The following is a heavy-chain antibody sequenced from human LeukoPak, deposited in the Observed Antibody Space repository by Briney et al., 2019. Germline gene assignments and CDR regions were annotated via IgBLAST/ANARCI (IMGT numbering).Heavy chain of an antibody. D-gene: IGHD3-22*01. CDR1: GFTFSSYS. CDR2: ISSSSTI. CDR3: ARDFASALRYYYDSSGYFDY. V-gene: IGHV3-48*01. Sequence: PGGSPRLSCAASGFTFSSYSMNWVRQAPGKGLEWVSYISSSSTIYYADSVKGRFTISRDNAKNSLYLQMNSLRAEDTAVYYCARDFASALRYYYDSSGYFDYWGQGTLVTVSS. J-gene: IGHJ4*02.